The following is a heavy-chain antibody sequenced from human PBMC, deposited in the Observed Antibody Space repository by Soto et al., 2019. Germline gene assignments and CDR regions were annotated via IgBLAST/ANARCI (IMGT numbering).Heavy chain of an antibody. CDR1: GYTFTSYA. CDR2: INAGNGNT. J-gene: IGHJ3*02. D-gene: IGHD3-3*01. Sequence: ASVKVSCKASGYTFTSYAVRWVRKAPGQRLEWMGWINAGNGNTKYSQKFQGRVTITRDTSASIAYMELSSLISEDTAVYYCATSAFPIRFLEWLPAFDIWGQGTMVTVSS. CDR3: ATSAFPIRFLEWLPAFDI. V-gene: IGHV1-3*01.